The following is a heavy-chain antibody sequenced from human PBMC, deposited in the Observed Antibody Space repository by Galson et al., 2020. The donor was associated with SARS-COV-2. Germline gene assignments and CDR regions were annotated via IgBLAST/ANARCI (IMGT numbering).Heavy chain of an antibody. V-gene: IGHV1-69*01. D-gene: IGHD5-18*01. Sequence: TANYAQKFQGRVTITADESTSTAYMELSSLRSEDTAVYYCARDREVDTAMGDWYFDLWGRGTLVTVSS. CDR3: ARDREVDTAMGDWYFDL. J-gene: IGHJ2*01. CDR2: TA.